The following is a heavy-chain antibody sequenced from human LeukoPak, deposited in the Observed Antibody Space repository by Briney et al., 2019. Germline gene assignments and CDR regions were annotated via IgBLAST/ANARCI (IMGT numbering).Heavy chain of an antibody. J-gene: IGHJ6*04. CDR3: ARDPSFRVATADYGMDV. CDR2: FIFSGST. D-gene: IGHD5-12*01. V-gene: IGHV4-34*12. CDR1: GGSFRGSY. Sequence: PSETLSFTCDVYGGSFRGSYWSWLRKPTGPALEGFGDFIFSGSTNYNPSLKSRVTISVGTSKNQFSLKLSSVTAAGTAVYYLARDPSFRVATADYGMDVWDKGTTVTDSS.